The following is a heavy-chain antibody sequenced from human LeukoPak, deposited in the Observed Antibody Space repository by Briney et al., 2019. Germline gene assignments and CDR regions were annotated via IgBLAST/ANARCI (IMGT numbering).Heavy chain of an antibody. D-gene: IGHD3-10*01. V-gene: IGHV3-30-3*01. CDR2: ISLDGSTE. Sequence: SGGSLRLSCAASGFTFSDYYMSWIRQAPGKGLEWVSIISLDGSTEFYADSVKGRFTISRDTASNTMHLEMNNLRIEDTAVYYCMRDYMGWFDPWGQGSLVTVSS. CDR1: GFTFSDYY. J-gene: IGHJ5*02. CDR3: MRDYMGWFDP.